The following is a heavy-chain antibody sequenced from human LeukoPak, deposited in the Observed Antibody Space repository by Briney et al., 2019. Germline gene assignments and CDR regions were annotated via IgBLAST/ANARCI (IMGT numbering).Heavy chain of an antibody. V-gene: IGHV3-74*01. CDR1: GFTFSSYW. Sequence: QPGGSLRLSCAASGFTFSSYWMHWVRQAPGKGLVWVSRINSDGSSTSYADSVKGRLTISRDNAKNTLYLQMNSLRAEDTAVYYCARDRLHYGEYEKTFDYWGQGTLVTVSS. J-gene: IGHJ4*02. CDR3: ARDRLHYGEYEKTFDY. D-gene: IGHD4-17*01. CDR2: INSDGSST.